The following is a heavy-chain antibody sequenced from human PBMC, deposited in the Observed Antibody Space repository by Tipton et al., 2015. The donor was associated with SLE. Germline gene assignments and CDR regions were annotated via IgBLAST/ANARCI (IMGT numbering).Heavy chain of an antibody. V-gene: IGHV3-7*01. CDR3: ARSPYCSGGSCSSYDAFDI. Sequence: SLRLSCAASGFTFSSYWMSWVRQAPGKGLEWVANIKQDGSEKYYVDSVKGRFTISRDNAKNSLYLQMNSLRAEDTAVYYCARSPYCSGGSCSSYDAFDIWGQGTMVTVSS. CDR1: GFTFSSYW. D-gene: IGHD2-15*01. CDR2: IKQDGSEK. J-gene: IGHJ3*02.